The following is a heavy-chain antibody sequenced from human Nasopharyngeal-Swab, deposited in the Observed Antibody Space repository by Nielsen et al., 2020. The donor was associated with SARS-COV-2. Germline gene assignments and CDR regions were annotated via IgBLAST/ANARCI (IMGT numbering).Heavy chain of an antibody. CDR3: ALMAELSIVGAYYGMDV. V-gene: IGHV3-43*02. J-gene: IGHJ6*02. CDR2: ISGDGGST. CDR1: GFTFDDYA. D-gene: IGHD1-26*01. Sequence: GESLKISCAASGFTFDDYAMHWVRRAPGKGLEWVSLISGDGGSTYYADSVKGRFTISRDNSKNSLYLQMNSLRTEDTALYYCALMAELSIVGAYYGMDVWGQGTTVTVSS.